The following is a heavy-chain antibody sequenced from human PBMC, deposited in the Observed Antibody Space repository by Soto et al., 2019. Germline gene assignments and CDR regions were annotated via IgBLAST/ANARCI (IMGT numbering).Heavy chain of an antibody. CDR1: GGSISSSSYY. CDR3: ATYRPVVARTDY. CDR2: IYYSGST. Sequence: SEILSLTCTVSGGSISSSSYYWGWIRQPPGKGLEWIGSIYYSGSTYYNPSLKSRVTISVDTSKNQFSLKLSSVTAADTAVHYCATYRPVVARTDYWGQGTLVTVSS. V-gene: IGHV4-39*01. D-gene: IGHD2-15*01. J-gene: IGHJ4*02.